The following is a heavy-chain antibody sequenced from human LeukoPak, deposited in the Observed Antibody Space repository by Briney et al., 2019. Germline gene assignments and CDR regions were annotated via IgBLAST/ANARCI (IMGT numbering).Heavy chain of an antibody. Sequence: SETLSLTCTVSGGSFSSGDNYCSWIRQPPGKGLEWIGYIYYSGSTYYNPSLKSRVTISVDTSKNQFSLKLSSVTAADTAVYYCARDRITMVRARSFYGMDVWGQGTTVTVSS. CDR1: GGSFSSGDNY. V-gene: IGHV4-30-4*01. CDR3: ARDRITMVRARSFYGMDV. J-gene: IGHJ6*02. D-gene: IGHD3-10*01. CDR2: IYYSGST.